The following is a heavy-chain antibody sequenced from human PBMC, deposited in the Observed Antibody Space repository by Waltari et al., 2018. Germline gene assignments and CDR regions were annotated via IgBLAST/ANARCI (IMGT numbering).Heavy chain of an antibody. CDR2: IYPGDSDT. Sequence: EVQLVQSGAEVRRPGESLSISCQGSGYNFSNYWIGWVRQQPGNGLEWMGIIYPGDSDTRYSLSFQGQVTISVDKTIKTAYLQWSSLKASDTATYYCARHRTRSTLYNWFDPWGQGTHVSVSS. J-gene: IGHJ5*02. CDR1: GYNFSNYW. V-gene: IGHV5-51*01. CDR3: ARHRTRSTLYNWFDP. D-gene: IGHD2-2*01.